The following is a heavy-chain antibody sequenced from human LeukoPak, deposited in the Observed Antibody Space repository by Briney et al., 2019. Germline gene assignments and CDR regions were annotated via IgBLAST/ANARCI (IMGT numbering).Heavy chain of an antibody. D-gene: IGHD3-10*01. J-gene: IGHJ4*02. CDR1: GGSISSYY. V-gene: IGHV4-59*01. Sequence: PSETLSLTCTVSGGSISSYYWSWIRQPPGKGLEWIGYIYYSGSTNYNPSLKSRVTISVDTSKNQFSLKLSSVAAADTAVYYCARGDTMVWGDPGFDYWGQGYLVTVSS. CDR3: ARGDTMVWGDPGFDY. CDR2: IYYSGST.